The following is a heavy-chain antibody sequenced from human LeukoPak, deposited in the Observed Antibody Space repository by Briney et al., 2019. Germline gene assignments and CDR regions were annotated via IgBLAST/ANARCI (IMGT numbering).Heavy chain of an antibody. CDR1: GFAFNTYG. D-gene: IGHD3-3*01. CDR3: TRDGRTYSDFWSNYYHAMDV. CDR2: IWFDGSKQ. J-gene: IGHJ6*02. Sequence: PGGSLRLACAASGFAFNTYGVHWVRQPPGKGLEWMALIWFDGSKQYYADSVRGRFIISRDNSRNTVYLHMNSLGVEDTAVYYCTRDGRTYSDFWSNYYHAMDVWGQGTTVTVSS. V-gene: IGHV3-33*08.